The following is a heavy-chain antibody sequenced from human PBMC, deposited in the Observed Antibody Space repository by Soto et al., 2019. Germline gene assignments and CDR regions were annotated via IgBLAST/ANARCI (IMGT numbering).Heavy chain of an antibody. V-gene: IGHV4-4*02. D-gene: IGHD3-10*01. Sequence: SDTLSLTCAVSGGSISSSNWWSWVRQPPGKGLEWIGEIYHSGSTNYNPSLKSRVTISVDKSKNQFSLKLSSVTAADTAVYYCARCYGSGSSYYYYYGMDVWGQGTTVTVYS. CDR2: IYHSGST. CDR3: ARCYGSGSSYYYYYGMDV. J-gene: IGHJ6*02. CDR1: GGSISSSNW.